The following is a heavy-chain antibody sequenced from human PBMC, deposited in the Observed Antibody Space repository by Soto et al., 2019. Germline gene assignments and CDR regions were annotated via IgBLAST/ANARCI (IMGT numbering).Heavy chain of an antibody. CDR1: GGSISSGGYY. D-gene: IGHD3-16*02. CDR3: AREVKTYYDYVWGSYRYWPYYYYGMDF. V-gene: IGHV4-31*03. Sequence: PSETLSLTCTVSGGSISSGGYYWSWIRQHPGKGLEWIGYIYYSGSTYYNPSLKSRVTISVDTSKNQFSLKLSSVTAADTAVYYCAREVKTYYDYVWGSYRYWPYYYYGMDFWGQGTTVTVAS. CDR2: IYYSGST. J-gene: IGHJ6*02.